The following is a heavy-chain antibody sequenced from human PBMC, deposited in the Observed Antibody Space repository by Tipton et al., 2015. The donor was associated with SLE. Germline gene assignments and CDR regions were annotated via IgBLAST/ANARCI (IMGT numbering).Heavy chain of an antibody. CDR2: INNDGSEK. Sequence: GSLRLSCAASGFTFGTYWMSWVRQAPGKGPEWVANINNDGSEKYYVDSVKGRFTISRDNAKSSLSLQMNSLRADDTAVYYCAKDRWLVTFWGQGTLVAVSS. CDR3: AKDRWLVTF. J-gene: IGHJ4*02. D-gene: IGHD6-19*01. V-gene: IGHV3-7*01. CDR1: GFTFGTYW.